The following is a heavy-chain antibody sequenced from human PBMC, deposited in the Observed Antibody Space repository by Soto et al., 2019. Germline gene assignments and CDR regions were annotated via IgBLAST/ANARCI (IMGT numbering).Heavy chain of an antibody. CDR3: ARQGGVLRFFEWFSYGMDV. V-gene: IGHV5-51*01. CDR2: IYPGDSDT. Sequence: GESPKISCKGSGYSFTIYWIGGVRQMAVKGLEWRGIIYPGDSDTRYSPSFQGQVTISADKSISTAYLQWSSLKASDTAMYYCARQGGVLRFFEWFSYGMDVWGQWTTVNVSS. D-gene: IGHD3-3*01. J-gene: IGHJ6*02. CDR1: GYSFTIYW.